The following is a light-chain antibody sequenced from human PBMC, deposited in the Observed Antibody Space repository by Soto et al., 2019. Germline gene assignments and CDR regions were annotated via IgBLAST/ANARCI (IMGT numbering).Light chain of an antibody. V-gene: IGKV3-11*01. Sequence: EVELTQSPATLSLSPGERASLSCRASQSVGTYLAWYQQKPGQAPRLLIYGASNRATGIPARFSGSGSGTDFTLTISSLEPEDVATYYCQQRSNWPPFTFGPGTKVEI. CDR2: GAS. CDR3: QQRSNWPPFT. CDR1: QSVGTY. J-gene: IGKJ3*01.